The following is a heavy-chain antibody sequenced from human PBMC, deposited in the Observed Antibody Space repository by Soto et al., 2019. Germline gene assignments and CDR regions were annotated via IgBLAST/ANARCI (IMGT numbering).Heavy chain of an antibody. CDR2: ISYDGSNK. CDR1: GFTFSRNA. Sequence: QVQLVESGGGVVQPGGSLRLSCAASGFTFSRNAMHWVRQAPGKGLEWVAVISYDGSNKYYADSVKGRFTISRDNSKNTLYLQMNSLRAEDTAVYYCARDQLAGTAQYYYYGMGVWGQGTTVTVSS. J-gene: IGHJ6*02. D-gene: IGHD6-19*01. CDR3: ARDQLAGTAQYYYYGMGV. V-gene: IGHV3-30-3*01.